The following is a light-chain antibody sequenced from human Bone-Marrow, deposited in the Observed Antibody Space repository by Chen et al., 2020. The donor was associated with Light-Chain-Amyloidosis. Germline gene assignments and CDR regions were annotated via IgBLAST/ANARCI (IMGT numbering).Light chain of an antibody. Sequence: ARTRLATVSGPPDQPLPTPCNGTSSNVGGDNHVSWYQQHPDKAPKLMIYEVTNRPSWVPDRFSGSKSDNTASLTISGLQTEDEADYFCSSYTITNTLVFGSGTRVTVL. CDR2: EVT. V-gene: IGLV2-14*01. J-gene: IGLJ1*01. CDR1: SSNVGGDNH. CDR3: SSYTITNTLV.